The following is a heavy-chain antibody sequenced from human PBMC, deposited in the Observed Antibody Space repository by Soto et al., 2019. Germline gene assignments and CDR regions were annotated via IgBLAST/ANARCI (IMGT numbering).Heavy chain of an antibody. CDR1: GFTFGDYA. Sequence: GGSLRLSCTASGFTFGDYAMSWFRQAPGKGLEWVGFIRSKAYGGTTEYAASVKGRFTISRDDSKSIAYLQMNSLKTEDTAVYYCTRVLFRNYYGSGSYRPRDYWGQGTLVTVSS. CDR3: TRVLFRNYYGSGSYRPRDY. V-gene: IGHV3-49*03. J-gene: IGHJ4*02. D-gene: IGHD3-10*01. CDR2: IRSKAYGGTT.